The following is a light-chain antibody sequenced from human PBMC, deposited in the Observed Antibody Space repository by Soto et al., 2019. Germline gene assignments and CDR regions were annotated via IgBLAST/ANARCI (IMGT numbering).Light chain of an antibody. J-gene: IGKJ4*01. CDR3: QQRSNWLT. CDR2: DAS. Sequence: IVLTNNPAPLFLPPGGKGTPPCRASRSVSSYLAWYQQKPGQAPRLLIYDASNRATGIPARFSGSGSGTDFTLTISSLEPEDFAVYYCQQRSNWLTFGGGTKVDIK. V-gene: IGKV3-11*01. CDR1: RSVSSY.